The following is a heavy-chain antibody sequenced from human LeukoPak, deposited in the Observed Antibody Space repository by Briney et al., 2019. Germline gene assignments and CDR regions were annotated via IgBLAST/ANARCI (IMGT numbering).Heavy chain of an antibody. D-gene: IGHD6-6*01. V-gene: IGHV3-30*18. CDR1: GFTFSSYG. Sequence: PGGSLRLSCAASGFTFSSYGMHWVRQAPGKGLEWVAVISYDGSNKYYADSVKGRFTISRDNSKNTLYLQMNSLRAEDTAVYYCAKDRIAARPRPFDYWGQGTLVTVSS. CDR2: ISYDGSNK. J-gene: IGHJ4*02. CDR3: AKDRIAARPRPFDY.